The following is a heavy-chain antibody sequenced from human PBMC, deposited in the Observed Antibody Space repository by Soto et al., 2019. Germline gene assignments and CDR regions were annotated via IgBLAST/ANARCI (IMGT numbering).Heavy chain of an antibody. J-gene: IGHJ4*01. Sequence: GALRLSCAASGFTFSSYWMHWVRQAPGKGLMWVSRIHNDGSTTRYADSVKGRFTISRDNAKNTLYLQMSSLRVEDTAVYYCARDNWNSYWGQGTLVTVSS. CDR3: ARDNWNSY. V-gene: IGHV3-74*01. CDR2: IHNDGSTT. CDR1: GFTFSSYW. D-gene: IGHD1-7*01.